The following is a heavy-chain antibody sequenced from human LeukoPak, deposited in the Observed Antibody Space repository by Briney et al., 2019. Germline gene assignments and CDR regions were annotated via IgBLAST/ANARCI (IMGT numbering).Heavy chain of an antibody. CDR1: GFTFSHYG. J-gene: IGHJ4*02. CDR2: ISGSGGST. Sequence: GGSLRLSCAASGFTFSHYGMTWVRQAPGKGLEWVSAISGSGGSTYYADSVKGRFTISRDNAKNSLYLQMNSLRAEDTAVYYCARGGAGIAVAGTEDYWGQGTLVTVSS. D-gene: IGHD6-19*01. CDR3: ARGGAGIAVAGTEDY. V-gene: IGHV3-21*01.